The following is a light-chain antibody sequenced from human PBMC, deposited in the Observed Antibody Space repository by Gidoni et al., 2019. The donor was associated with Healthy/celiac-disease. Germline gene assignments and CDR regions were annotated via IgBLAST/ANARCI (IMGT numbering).Light chain of an antibody. Sequence: DIQMTQSPSTLSVSVGDRVTITCRASQSIISWLAWYQQKPVKAPKLLLYDASTLESGVPSRFSGRGSETEFSLTISSLQTDDFATYYCQQYSSYSYTFXQXTKLEIK. CDR2: DAS. V-gene: IGKV1-5*01. CDR1: QSIISW. CDR3: QQYSSYSYT. J-gene: IGKJ2*01.